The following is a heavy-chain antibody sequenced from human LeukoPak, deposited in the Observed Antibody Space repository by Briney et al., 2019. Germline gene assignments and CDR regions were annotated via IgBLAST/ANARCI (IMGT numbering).Heavy chain of an antibody. CDR2: MRQDGNEK. CDR1: GFTFSSYW. J-gene: IGHJ4*02. Sequence: GGSLRLSCVASGFTFSSYWMTWVRQAPGKGLEWVANMRQDGNEKYYVDSVRGRFTISRDNAKNSLYLQMNSLRAEDTAVYYCASGRTDIVVVPATLRNYYFDYWGQGTLVTVSS. CDR3: ASGRTDIVVVPATLRNYYFDY. V-gene: IGHV3-7*01. D-gene: IGHD2-2*01.